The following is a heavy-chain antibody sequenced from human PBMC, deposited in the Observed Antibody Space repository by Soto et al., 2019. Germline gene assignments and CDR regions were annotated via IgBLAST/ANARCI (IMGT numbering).Heavy chain of an antibody. Sequence: QPGGSLRLSCAASGFVFTNYGMHWVRQAPGKGLECVSVIWYDGSNKYYADSVKGRFTISRDNSKNTLYLQMNSLRAEDTAVYYCASSGRGDLIDMVNYYHYGMEVWGQGSTVTLSS. D-gene: IGHD5-18*01. V-gene: IGHV3-33*01. CDR2: IWYDGSNK. J-gene: IGHJ6*01. CDR3: ASSGRGDLIDMVNYYHYGMEV. CDR1: GFVFTNYG.